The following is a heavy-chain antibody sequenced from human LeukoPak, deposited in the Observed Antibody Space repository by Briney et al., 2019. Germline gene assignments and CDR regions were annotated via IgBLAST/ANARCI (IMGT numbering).Heavy chain of an antibody. CDR3: ARGRAAVARPRASANWFDP. CDR2: IFPTGGTT. D-gene: IGHD6-19*01. CDR1: GYTFTSYH. J-gene: IGHJ5*02. V-gene: IGHV1-46*01. Sequence: GASVKVSCKASGYTFTSYHTHWVRQAPGQGLEYMGLIFPTGGTTSYTQKFQGRLTLTRDTSTNTVYMELGSLTSEDTAVYFCARGRAAVARPRASANWFDPWGQGTLVTVSA.